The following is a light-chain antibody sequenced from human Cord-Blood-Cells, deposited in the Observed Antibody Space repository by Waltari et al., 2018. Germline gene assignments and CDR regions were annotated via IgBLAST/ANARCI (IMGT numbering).Light chain of an antibody. CDR1: QSISSD. Sequence: DIQMTQSPSSLSASVGDKATITCRASQSISSDLNWYQKKPGKAPKLLIYAASSLQSGVPSRFSGSGSGTDFTLIISSLQPEDFATYYCQQSYSTPPYTFGQGTKLEIK. J-gene: IGKJ2*01. CDR2: AAS. V-gene: IGKV1-39*01. CDR3: QQSYSTPPYT.